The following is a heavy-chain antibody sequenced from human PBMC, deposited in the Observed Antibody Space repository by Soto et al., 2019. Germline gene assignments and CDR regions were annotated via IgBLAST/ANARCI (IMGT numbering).Heavy chain of an antibody. J-gene: IGHJ4*02. CDR2: INHSGST. Sequence: QVQLQQWGAGLLKTSETLSLTCAVYGGSFSGYYWSWIRQPPGKGLEWIGEINHSGSTNYNPSLKSRVTISVDTSKNQFSLKLSSVTAADTAVYYCAAGRWLPGDYWGQGTLVTVSS. V-gene: IGHV4-34*01. D-gene: IGHD5-12*01. CDR1: GGSFSGYY. CDR3: AAGRWLPGDY.